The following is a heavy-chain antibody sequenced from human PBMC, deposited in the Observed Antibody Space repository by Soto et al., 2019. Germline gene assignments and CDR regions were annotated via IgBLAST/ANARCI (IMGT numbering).Heavy chain of an antibody. CDR2: ISYDGSNK. V-gene: IGHV3-30*18. D-gene: IGHD3-22*01. Sequence: GGSLRLSCAASGFTFSSYGMHWVRQAPGKGLEWVAVISYDGSNKYYADSVKGRFTISRDNSKNTLYLQMNSLRAEDTAVYYCAKGEYYYDSSAYADDAFDIWGQGTMVTVSS. CDR3: AKGEYYYDSSAYADDAFDI. J-gene: IGHJ3*02. CDR1: GFTFSSYG.